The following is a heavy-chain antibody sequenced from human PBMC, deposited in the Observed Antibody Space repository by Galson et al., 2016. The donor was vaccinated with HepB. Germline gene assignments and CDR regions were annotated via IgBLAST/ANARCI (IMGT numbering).Heavy chain of an antibody. CDR3: ALYYYDSSGFVEYFQH. V-gene: IGHV3-7*03. CDR2: IKPDGSER. CDR1: GFTFGSVW. Sequence: SLRLSCATSGFTFGSVWMSWVRQAPGKGLEWVANIKPDGSERYYVDSLKGRFTISRDNAKNSLYLQMNNLRAEDTAVYYCALYYYDSSGFVEYFQHWGQGTRVTASS. J-gene: IGHJ1*01. D-gene: IGHD3-22*01.